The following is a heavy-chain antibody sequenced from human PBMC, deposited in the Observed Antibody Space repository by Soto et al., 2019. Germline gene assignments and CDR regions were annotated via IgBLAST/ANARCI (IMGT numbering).Heavy chain of an antibody. CDR2: INTDGSST. CDR3: ARDSSEALSWLDY. V-gene: IGHV3-74*01. Sequence: GGSLRLSCAASGFTFSSHWMHWVRQVPGKGLVWISRINTDGSSTSYAGSVEGRSTISRDNAQNTLYLQMNSLRADDTAVYYCARDSSEALSWLDYWGPALLVTVFS. CDR1: GFTFSSHW. D-gene: IGHD6-13*01. J-gene: IGHJ4*02.